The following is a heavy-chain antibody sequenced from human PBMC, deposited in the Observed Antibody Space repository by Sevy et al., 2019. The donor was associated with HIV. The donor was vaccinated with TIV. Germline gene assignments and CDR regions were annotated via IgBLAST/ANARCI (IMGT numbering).Heavy chain of an antibody. V-gene: IGHV3-15*01. Sequence: GGSLRLSCAASGFTFSNAWMSWVRQAPGKGLEWVGRIKSKTDGGTIDYAAPVKGRFTISRDDSKNTWYLQMNSLKTEDTAVYYCSTDPIIVLLVTDGMDVWGQGTMVTVSS. CDR3: STDPIIVLLVTDGMDV. CDR2: IKSKTDGGTI. CDR1: GFTFSNAW. D-gene: IGHD2-8*02. J-gene: IGHJ6*02.